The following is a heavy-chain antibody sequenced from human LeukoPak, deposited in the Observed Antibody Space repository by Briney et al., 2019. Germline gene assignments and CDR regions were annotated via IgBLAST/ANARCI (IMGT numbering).Heavy chain of an antibody. CDR1: GFTFRSYE. V-gene: IGHV3-48*03. J-gene: IGHJ4*02. D-gene: IGHD5-24*01. Sequence: GGSLRLSCAASGFTFRSYEMSWVRQAPGKGLEWVSYISSSTYTNYADSVKGRFTISRDNAKNSLYLQMNSLRAEDTAVYYCARDIGGYNYDYWGQGTLVTVSS. CDR2: ISSSTYT. CDR3: ARDIGGYNYDY.